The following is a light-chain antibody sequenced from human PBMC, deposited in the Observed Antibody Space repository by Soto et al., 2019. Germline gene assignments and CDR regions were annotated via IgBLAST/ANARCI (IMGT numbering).Light chain of an antibody. CDR3: HQRNNWPLT. CDR2: DAS. CDR1: QSVNNY. V-gene: IGKV3-11*01. J-gene: IGKJ4*01. Sequence: EIVLTQSPASLSLSPGERATLSCRASQSVNNYLAWYQQRPGQAPRLLLYDASNRATGIPAKFSGSGSGTDFTLTISSLEPEDFAVYYWHQRNNWPLTFGGGTKVEIK.